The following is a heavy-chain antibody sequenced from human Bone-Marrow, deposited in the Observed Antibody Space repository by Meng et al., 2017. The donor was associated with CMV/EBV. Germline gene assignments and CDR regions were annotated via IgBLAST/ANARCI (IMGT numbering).Heavy chain of an antibody. J-gene: IGHJ4*02. Sequence: ASVKVSCKASGYTFSTYGISWVRQAPGQGLEWMGWISAYNGNTKYAQKFQGRVTMTTETSTSTAYMELKSLRSDDTAVYYCARGEVWDNNIWYYYWGQGTLVTVSS. V-gene: IGHV1-18*01. CDR2: ISAYNGNT. D-gene: IGHD6-13*01. CDR3: ARGEVWDNNIWYYY. CDR1: GYTFSTYG.